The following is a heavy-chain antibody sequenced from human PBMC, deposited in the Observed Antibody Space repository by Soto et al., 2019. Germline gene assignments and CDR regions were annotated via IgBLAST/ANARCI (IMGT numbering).Heavy chain of an antibody. CDR3: ARQKTSGYCSSGSPKWFDP. V-gene: IGHV5-51*01. Sequence: PGEILELTGHVSGYRFTSYGYCWGRQRHGKGLGWVGIIYPCDCDTRYSTSFQGKVPISADKSISTAYLQWSRLKASATAMYYCARQKTSGYCSSGSPKWFDPWGQGIVVTVSS. J-gene: IGHJ5*02. CDR2: IYPCDCDT. D-gene: IGHD2-15*01. CDR1: GYRFTSYG.